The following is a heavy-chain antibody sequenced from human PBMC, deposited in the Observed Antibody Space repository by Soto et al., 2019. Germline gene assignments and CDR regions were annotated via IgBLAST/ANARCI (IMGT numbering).Heavy chain of an antibody. CDR1: GGSISSYY. J-gene: IGHJ5*02. CDR3: ARHVSVTTYNWFDP. D-gene: IGHD4-17*01. V-gene: IGHV4-59*08. Sequence: SETLSLTWTVSGGSISSYYWSWIRQPPGKGLEWIGYIYYSGSTNYNPSLKSRVTISVDTSKNQFSLKLSSVTAADTAVYYCARHVSVTTYNWFDPWGQGTLVTVSS. CDR2: IYYSGST.